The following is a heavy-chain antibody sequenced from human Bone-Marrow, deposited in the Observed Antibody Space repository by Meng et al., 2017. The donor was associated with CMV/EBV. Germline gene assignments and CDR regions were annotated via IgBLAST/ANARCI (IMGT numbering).Heavy chain of an antibody. CDR3: ARASGRWESTYDSSGYYYPNFDY. D-gene: IGHD3-22*01. CDR1: GFTFSSYA. J-gene: IGHJ4*02. V-gene: IGHV3-30*04. Sequence: GESLKISCAASGFTFSSYAMHWVRQAPGKGLEWVAVISYDGSNKYYADSVKGRFTISRDNSKNTLYLQMNSLRAEDTAVYYCARASGRWESTYDSSGYYYPNFDYWVRGTLVTVSS. CDR2: ISYDGSNK.